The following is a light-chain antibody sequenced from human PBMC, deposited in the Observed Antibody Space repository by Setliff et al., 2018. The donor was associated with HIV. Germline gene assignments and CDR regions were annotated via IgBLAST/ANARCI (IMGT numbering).Light chain of an antibody. J-gene: IGLJ2*01. CDR1: SSNIGSNY. CDR2: RNN. V-gene: IGLV1-47*01. CDR3: AAWDDSLSGL. Sequence: QSALAQPPSASGTPGQRVTISCSGSSSNIGSNYVYWYQQLPGTTPKLLIYRNNQRPSGVPDRFSGSKSGTSASLAISGLRSEDEADYYCAAWDDSLSGLFGGGTK.